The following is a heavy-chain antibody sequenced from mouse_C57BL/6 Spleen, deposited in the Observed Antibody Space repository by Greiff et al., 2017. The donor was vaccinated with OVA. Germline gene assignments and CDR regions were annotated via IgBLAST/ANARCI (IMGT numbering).Heavy chain of an antibody. CDR3: ARARDYFDY. Sequence: DVKLQESGPGLVKPSQSLSLTCSVTGYSITSGYYWNWIRQFPGNKLEWMGYISYDGSNNYNPSLKNRISITRDTSKNQFFLKLNSVTTEDTATYYCARARDYFDYWGQGTTLTVSS. CDR2: ISYDGSN. V-gene: IGHV3-6*01. J-gene: IGHJ2*01. D-gene: IGHD3-1*01. CDR1: GYSITSGYY.